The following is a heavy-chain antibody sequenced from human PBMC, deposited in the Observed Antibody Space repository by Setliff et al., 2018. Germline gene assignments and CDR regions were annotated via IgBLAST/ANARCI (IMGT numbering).Heavy chain of an antibody. J-gene: IGHJ4*02. CDR2: INNYNTNT. CDR3: ARAGSAPAGRKGILEY. CDR1: GYTFTNYG. Sequence: ASVKVSCKTSGYTFTNYGITWVRQAPGQGLEWMGWINNYNTNTNYAQKLQGRVAMTTDTSTTTFYLEMNSLTSEDTAVYYCARAGSAPAGRKGILEYWGQGSLVTVSS. V-gene: IGHV1-18*01. D-gene: IGHD6-13*01.